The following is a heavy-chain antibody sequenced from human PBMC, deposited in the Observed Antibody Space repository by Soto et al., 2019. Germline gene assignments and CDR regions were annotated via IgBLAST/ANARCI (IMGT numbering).Heavy chain of an antibody. CDR3: ARGGGWYFSSWFDP. CDR1: GGSFSGYY. D-gene: IGHD6-19*01. J-gene: IGHJ5*02. CDR2: INHSGST. Sequence: PSETLSLTCAVYGGSFSGYYWSWIRQPPGKGLEWIGEINHSGSTNYNPSLKSRVTISVDTSKNQFSLKLSRLRSDDTAVYYCARGGGWYFSSWFDPWGQGTLVTVSS. V-gene: IGHV4-34*01.